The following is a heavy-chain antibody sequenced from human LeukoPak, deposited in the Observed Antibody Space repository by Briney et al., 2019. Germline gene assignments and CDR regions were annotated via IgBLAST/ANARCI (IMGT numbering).Heavy chain of an antibody. CDR3: ARGDTVVRGVIIRTREFDY. CDR2: INHSGST. CDR1: GGSFSGYY. Sequence: PSETLSLTCAVYGGSFSGYYWNWIRQPPGKGLEWIGEINHSGSTNYNPSLKSRVTISIDTSKNQFSLKLSSVTAADTAVYYCARGDTVVRGVIIRTREFDYWGQGTLVTVSS. V-gene: IGHV4-34*01. D-gene: IGHD3-10*01. J-gene: IGHJ4*02.